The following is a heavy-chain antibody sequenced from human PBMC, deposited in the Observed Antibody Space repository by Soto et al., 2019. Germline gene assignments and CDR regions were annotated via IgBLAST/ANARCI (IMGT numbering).Heavy chain of an antibody. D-gene: IGHD1-26*01. J-gene: IGHJ4*02. V-gene: IGHV3-30*18. CDR3: ANWDGHSATFFLSGPSEY. CDR1: GFTFSNRG. CDR2: ISYDGSNE. Sequence: GGCLRLSCATSGFTFSNRGMHWVRQAPGKGLEWVAVISYDGSNEYYGDSVKGRFTISRDNSKNTLYLQMNSLRADDTAVYYCANWDGHSATFFLSGPSEYWGKETLVTVSS.